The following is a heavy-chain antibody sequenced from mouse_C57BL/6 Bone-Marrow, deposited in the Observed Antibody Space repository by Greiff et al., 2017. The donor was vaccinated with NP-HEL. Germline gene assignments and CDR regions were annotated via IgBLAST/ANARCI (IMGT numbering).Heavy chain of an antibody. CDR1: GFTFSSYG. D-gene: IGHD1-1*01. Sequence: EVKLQESGGDLVKPGGSLKLSCAASGFTFSSYGMSWVRQTPDKRLEWVATISSGGSYTYYPDSVKGRFTISRDNAKNTLYLQMSSLKSEDTAMYYCARELHYYGSSYYAMDYWGQGTSVTVSS. V-gene: IGHV5-6*01. CDR2: ISSGGSYT. J-gene: IGHJ4*01. CDR3: ARELHYYGSSYYAMDY.